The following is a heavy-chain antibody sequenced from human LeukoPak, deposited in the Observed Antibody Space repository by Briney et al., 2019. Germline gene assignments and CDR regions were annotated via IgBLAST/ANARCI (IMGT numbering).Heavy chain of an antibody. D-gene: IGHD3-9*01. J-gene: IGHJ3*02. V-gene: IGHV4-4*07. CDR1: GGSISSYY. Sequence: SETLSLTCTVSGGSISSYYWSWIRQPAGKGLEWIERIYTSGSTNYNPSLKSRVTMSVDTSKNQFSLKLSSVTAADTAVYYCARGKGYDILTGAPVHAFDIWGQGTMVTVSS. CDR2: IYTSGST. CDR3: ARGKGYDILTGAPVHAFDI.